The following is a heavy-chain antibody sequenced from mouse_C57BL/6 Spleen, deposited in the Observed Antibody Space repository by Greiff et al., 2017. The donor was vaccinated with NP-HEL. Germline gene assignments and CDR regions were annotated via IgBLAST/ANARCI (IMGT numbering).Heavy chain of an antibody. D-gene: IGHD2-5*01. CDR1: GYTFTDYY. Sequence: EVQLQQSGPELVKPGASVKISCKASGYTFTDYYMNWVKQSHGKSLEWIGDINPNNGGTSYNQKFKGKATLTVDNSSSTAYMELRSLTSEDSAVYYCARSGYSNSYYFDYWGQGTTLTVSS. CDR2: INPNNGGT. J-gene: IGHJ2*01. V-gene: IGHV1-26*01. CDR3: ARSGYSNSYYFDY.